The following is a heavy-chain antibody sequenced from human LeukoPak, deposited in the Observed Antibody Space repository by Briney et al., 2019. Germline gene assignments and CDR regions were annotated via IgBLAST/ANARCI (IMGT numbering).Heavy chain of an antibody. D-gene: IGHD3-10*01. V-gene: IGHV4-39*01. CDR3: ARHKMVRGIGYYYYMDV. CDR2: IYYNGTT. Sequence: SETLSLTCTVSGGSISTSSYYWGRIRQPPGKGLQWIGSIYYNGTTYYNPSLKSRVIISVDTSKNQFSLKLSSVTAADTAVFYCARHKMVRGIGYYYYMDVWGKGTTVTISS. CDR1: GGSISTSSYY. J-gene: IGHJ6*03.